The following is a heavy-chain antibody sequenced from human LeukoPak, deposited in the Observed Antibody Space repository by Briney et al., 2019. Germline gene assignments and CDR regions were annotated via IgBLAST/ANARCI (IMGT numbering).Heavy chain of an antibody. J-gene: IGHJ4*02. CDR2: INPNSGGT. CDR3: ARGRYSSGNFDY. V-gene: IGHV1-2*02. Sequence: ASVKLSCKASGYTFTGYYLHWVRQPPGQGLEWMGWINPNSGGTNYAQKFQGRVTMTRDTSISTAYMELSRLRSDDTAVYYCARGRYSSGNFDYWGQGTLVTVSS. D-gene: IGHD6-19*01. CDR1: GYTFTGYY.